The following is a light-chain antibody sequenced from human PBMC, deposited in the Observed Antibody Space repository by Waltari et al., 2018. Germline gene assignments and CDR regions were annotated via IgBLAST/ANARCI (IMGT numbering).Light chain of an antibody. V-gene: IGKV4-1*01. J-gene: IGKJ1*01. CDR2: WAS. CDR1: QSVLYSSNNNNY. CDR3: HQYYSTLWT. Sequence: DIVMTQSPDSLAVSLGERATINCKSSQSVLYSSNNNNYLAWYQQKPGQPPKLLIYWASTRESGVPDRFSGSGSGTDFTLTISSLQAEDVVVYYCHQYYSTLWTFGQGTKVEIK.